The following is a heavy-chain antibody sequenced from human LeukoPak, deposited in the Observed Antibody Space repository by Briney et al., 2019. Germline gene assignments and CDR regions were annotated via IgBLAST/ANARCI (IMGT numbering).Heavy chain of an antibody. V-gene: IGHV1-2*02. D-gene: IGHD6-19*01. CDR2: INPNSGGT. Sequence: ASVKVSCKASGYTFTGYYMHWVRQAPGQGLEWMGWINPNSGGTNYAQKFQGRVTMTRDTSISTAYMELRNLRSDDTAVYYCARVPGIAVAGTQGDYWGQGTLVTVSS. J-gene: IGHJ4*02. CDR3: ARVPGIAVAGTQGDY. CDR1: GYTFTGYY.